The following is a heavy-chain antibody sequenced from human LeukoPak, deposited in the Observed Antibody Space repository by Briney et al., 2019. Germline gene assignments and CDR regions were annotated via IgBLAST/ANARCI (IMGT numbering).Heavy chain of an antibody. J-gene: IGHJ4*02. D-gene: IGHD6-19*01. CDR2: IYYSGNT. V-gene: IGHV4-39*01. CDR3: ARSIAVAVSALAPYFDY. CDR1: GDSIRSSSYY. Sequence: PSETLSLTCTVSGDSIRSSSYYWGLIRQPPGKGLEWIGSIYYSGNTYYNPSLKSRVTISADTSKNQVSLKLRSVTAADTAVYYCARSIAVAVSALAPYFDYWGQGTLVTVSS.